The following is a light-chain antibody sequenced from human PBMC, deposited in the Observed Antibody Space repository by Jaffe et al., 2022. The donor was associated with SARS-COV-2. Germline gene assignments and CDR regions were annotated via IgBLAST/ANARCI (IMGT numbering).Light chain of an antibody. CDR3: QQYYSAPYT. V-gene: IGKV4-1*01. Sequence: DIVMTHSPDSLAVSLGERATINCKSSQSVLYSSNNKNYLAWYQQKPGQPPKLLIYWASTRESGVPDRFSGSGSGTDFTLTISSLQADDVAVYYCQQYYSAPYTFGQGTKLEIK. J-gene: IGKJ2*01. CDR1: QSVLYSSNNKNY. CDR2: WAS.